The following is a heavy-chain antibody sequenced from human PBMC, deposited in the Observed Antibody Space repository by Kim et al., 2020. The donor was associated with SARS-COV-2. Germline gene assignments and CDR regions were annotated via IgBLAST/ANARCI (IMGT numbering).Heavy chain of an antibody. D-gene: IGHD3-10*01. V-gene: IGHV5-51*01. J-gene: IGHJ4*02. CDR3: ARAPGRSGGYFDY. Sequence: YSPSLQVQVTISADKSTRTAYLQFRSQKASDTAMYYCARAPGRSGGYFDYWGRGTLVTVSS.